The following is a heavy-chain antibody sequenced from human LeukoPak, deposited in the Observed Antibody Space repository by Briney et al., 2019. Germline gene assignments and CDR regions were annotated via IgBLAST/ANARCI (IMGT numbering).Heavy chain of an antibody. J-gene: IGHJ6*02. CDR2: VSSSSTSI. CDR1: GFTFSSYS. CDR3: ARVPPYYGSGGYLRYYYYGMDV. Sequence: PGGSLRLSCAASGFTFSSYSMNWVRQAPGKGLEWVSSVSSSSTSIYYADSVKGRFTISRDNAKNSLYLQMNSLRAEDTAVYYCARVPPYYGSGGYLRYYYYGMDVWGQGTTVTVSS. V-gene: IGHV3-21*01. D-gene: IGHD3-22*01.